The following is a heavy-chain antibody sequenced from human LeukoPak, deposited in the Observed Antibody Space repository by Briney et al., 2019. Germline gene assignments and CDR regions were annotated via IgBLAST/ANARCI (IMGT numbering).Heavy chain of an antibody. CDR1: GYTFTGYY. D-gene: IGHD1-26*01. V-gene: IGHV1-2*02. CDR3: ARGSIVGATFDYFDY. CDR2: INPNSGGT. Sequence: ASVKVSCKASGYTFTGYYMHWVRQAPGQGLEWMGWINPNSGGTNYAQKFQGRVTMTRDTSISTAYMEMSRLRSDDTAVYYCARGSIVGATFDYFDYWGQGTLVTVSS. J-gene: IGHJ4*02.